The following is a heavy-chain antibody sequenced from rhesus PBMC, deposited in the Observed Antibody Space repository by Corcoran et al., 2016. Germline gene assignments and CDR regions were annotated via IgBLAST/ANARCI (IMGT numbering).Heavy chain of an antibody. CDR2: IYGSSGST. J-gene: IGHJ4*01. CDR1: GYSISTGYD. D-gene: IGHD3-3*01. CDR3: ASYSFWTCYYTSYYFGS. Sequence: GPGVGKPSETLSLTCAVSGYSISTGYDWSWIRQPPGKGLEWIGYIYGSSGSTNYNRSLTNRVTISKDTSKTQFSRKLSSVTAADTAVYYCASYSFWTCYYTSYYFGSWGQGVLVTVSS. V-gene: IGHV4-76*01.